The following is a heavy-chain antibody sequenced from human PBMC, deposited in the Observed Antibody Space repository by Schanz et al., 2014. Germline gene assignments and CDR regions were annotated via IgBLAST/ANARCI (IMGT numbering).Heavy chain of an antibody. V-gene: IGHV1-18*04. D-gene: IGHD3-3*01. J-gene: IGHJ4*02. CDR1: GFNFNNYD. Sequence: QVQVVQSGAELKKPGASVKVSCTASGFNFNNYDINWVRQATGQGLEWMGWISAYNGNTKYPQKLQGRVTMTTDTSTSTAYMELRSLRSDDTAVYYCARSAGRDFWSGYYTRFDYWGQGTLVTVSS. CDR2: ISAYNGNT. CDR3: ARSAGRDFWSGYYTRFDY.